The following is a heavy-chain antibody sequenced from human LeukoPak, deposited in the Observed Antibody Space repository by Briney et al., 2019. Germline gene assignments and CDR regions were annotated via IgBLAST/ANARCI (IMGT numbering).Heavy chain of an antibody. J-gene: IGHJ4*02. CDR2: IYTSGIT. D-gene: IGHD1-26*01. Sequence: GGSLRLSCAVSGFTVSSNFMSWVRQAPGKGPEWVSVIYTSGITYYADSVRGRFTISRDNSKNTLYLQMDSLTAEDTAVYYCAREDAGGTYSFDYWGRGTLVTVSS. CDR1: GFTVSSNF. V-gene: IGHV3-66*01. CDR3: AREDAGGTYSFDY.